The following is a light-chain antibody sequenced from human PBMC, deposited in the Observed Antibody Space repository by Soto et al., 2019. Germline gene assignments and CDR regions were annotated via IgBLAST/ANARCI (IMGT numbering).Light chain of an antibody. V-gene: IGLV1-44*01. CDR1: SSNIGSNT. J-gene: IGLJ2*01. CDR2: SNN. CDR3: AAWDASLNGPV. Sequence: QSVLTQPPSASGTPGQRVTISCSGSSSNIGSNTVNWYQQLPGTAPKLLIYSNNQRPSGVPDRFSGSNSGTSASLAISGLQSEDEADYYCAAWDASLNGPVFGGGTKVTVL.